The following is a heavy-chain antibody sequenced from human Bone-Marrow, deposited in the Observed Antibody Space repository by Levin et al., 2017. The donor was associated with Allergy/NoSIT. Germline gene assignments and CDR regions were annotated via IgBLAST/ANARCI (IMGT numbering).Heavy chain of an antibody. CDR2: ISATGGTA. Sequence: GGSLRLSCAASGFIFKNFAMNWVRQAPGKGLEWVAHISATGGTANYADSVKGRFTISRDNSNDTLYLQMNSLIGEDTAIYYCAKPTPVLTRYYYYYGMDVWGQGTTVTVSS. J-gene: IGHJ6*02. CDR1: GFIFKNFA. CDR3: AKPTPVLTRYYYYYGMDV. D-gene: IGHD3-3*01. V-gene: IGHV3-23*01.